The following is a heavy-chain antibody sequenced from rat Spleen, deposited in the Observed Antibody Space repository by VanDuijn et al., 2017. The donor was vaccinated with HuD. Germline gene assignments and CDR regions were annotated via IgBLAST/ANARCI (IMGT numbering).Heavy chain of an antibody. CDR2: MWSGGNT. CDR3: ARSDTLAAMGHY. Sequence: QVQLMESGPGLVQPSETLSLTCTVSGFSLTSYNVHWVRQPPGKGLEWMGVMWSGGNTNYNSALKSRLSISRDTSKSQVFLKMNNLQTEDTAMYFCARSDTLAAMGHYWGQGVMVTVSS. CDR1: GFSLTSYN. D-gene: IGHD1-2*01. J-gene: IGHJ2*01. V-gene: IGHV2-45*01.